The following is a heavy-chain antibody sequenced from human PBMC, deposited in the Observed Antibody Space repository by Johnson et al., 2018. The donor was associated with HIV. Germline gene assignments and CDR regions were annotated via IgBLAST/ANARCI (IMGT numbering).Heavy chain of an antibody. D-gene: IGHD3-22*01. CDR1: GFTFSNYW. CDR3: ARAYYYDSSA. Sequence: VQLVESGGGLVQPGGSLRLSCAASGFTFSNYWMHWVRKAPGKGLVWVSRINSDGSSTNYADSVKGRFTISRDNAKNTLYLQMNSLRDEDTAVYYCARAYYYDSSAWGQGTMVTVSS. CDR2: INSDGSST. V-gene: IGHV3-74*02. J-gene: IGHJ3*01.